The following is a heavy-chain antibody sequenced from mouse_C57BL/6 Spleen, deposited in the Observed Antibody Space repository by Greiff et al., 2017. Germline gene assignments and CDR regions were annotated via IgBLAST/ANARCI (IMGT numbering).Heavy chain of an antibody. Sequence: EVQLQQSVAELVRPGASVKLSCTASGFNIKNTYMHWVKQRPDQGLEWIGRIDPANGNTKYAPKFQGKATITADTSSNTAYLQLSSLTSEDTAISYCALDSSGYVAWFAYWGQGTLVTVSA. CDR3: ALDSSGYVAWFAY. J-gene: IGHJ3*01. CDR1: GFNIKNTY. D-gene: IGHD3-2*02. V-gene: IGHV14-3*01. CDR2: IDPANGNT.